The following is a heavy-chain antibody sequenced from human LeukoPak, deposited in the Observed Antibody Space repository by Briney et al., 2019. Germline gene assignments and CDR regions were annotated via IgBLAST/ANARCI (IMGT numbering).Heavy chain of an antibody. Sequence: ASVKVFCKASGYTFTSYGISWVRQAPGQGLEWMGWISAYNGNTNYAQKLQGRVTMTTDTSTSTAYMELRSLRSDDTAVYYCARRWGSIVTGYYFDYWGQGTLVTVSS. D-gene: IGHD1-26*01. CDR3: ARRWGSIVTGYYFDY. J-gene: IGHJ4*02. V-gene: IGHV1-18*01. CDR2: ISAYNGNT. CDR1: GYTFTSYG.